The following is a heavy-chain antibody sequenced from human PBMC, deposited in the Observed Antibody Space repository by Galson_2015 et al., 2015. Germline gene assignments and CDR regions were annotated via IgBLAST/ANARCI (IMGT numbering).Heavy chain of an antibody. CDR2: IRSKAYGGTT. J-gene: IGHJ5*02. V-gene: IGHV3-49*03. Sequence: SLRLSCAASGFTFGDYAMSWFRQAPGKGLEWVGFIRSKAYGGTTEYAASVKGRFTISRDDSKSIAYLQMNSLKTEDTAVYYCTRDRAKAWYSSGWYPDPWGQGTLVTVSS. CDR1: GFTFGDYA. CDR3: TRDRAKAWYSSGWYPDP. D-gene: IGHD6-19*01.